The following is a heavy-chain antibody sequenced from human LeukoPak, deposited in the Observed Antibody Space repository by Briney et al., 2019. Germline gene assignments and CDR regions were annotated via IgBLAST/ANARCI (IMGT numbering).Heavy chain of an antibody. J-gene: IGHJ3*02. CDR2: MNPNRGDT. V-gene: IGHV1-8*01. CDR3: AREAMWWELRDAFDI. Sequence: GASVKVSCKASGYTFTSYDIHWVRQATGQGLEWMGRMNPNRGDTDYAQKLQGRVTMTTDTSTSTAYMELRSLRSDDTAVYYCAREAMWWELRDAFDIWGQGTMVTVSS. CDR1: GYTFTSYD. D-gene: IGHD1-26*01.